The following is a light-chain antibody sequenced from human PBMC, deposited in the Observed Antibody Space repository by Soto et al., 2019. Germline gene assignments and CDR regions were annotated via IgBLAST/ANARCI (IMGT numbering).Light chain of an antibody. CDR1: QDITKY. V-gene: IGKV1-33*01. CDR2: GAS. Sequence: DIQMTQSPSSLSASIGDRVTITCQASQDITKYFSWYQQKPGRATKLLIYGASNLETGVPSRFSGSGNVTDFTFSSSRLQPEDIATYYCQHYDTIPPFTFGLVNKVAI. CDR3: QHYDTIPPFT. J-gene: IGKJ3*01.